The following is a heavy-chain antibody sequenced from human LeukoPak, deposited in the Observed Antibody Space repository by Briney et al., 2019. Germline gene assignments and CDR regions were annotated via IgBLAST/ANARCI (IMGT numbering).Heavy chain of an antibody. D-gene: IGHD3-3*02. J-gene: IGHJ4*02. CDR2: INRDGSVK. V-gene: IGHV3-7*01. CDR1: GFTFSDYW. Sequence: GGSLRLSCAVSGFTFSDYWVTWVRQTPGKGLEFVANINRDGSVKNYVDSVKGRFTISRDNAKNSLYLQMTCPRVDDTAIYYCARDPGFSSFDYWGQGTLVTVSS. CDR3: ARDPGFSSFDY.